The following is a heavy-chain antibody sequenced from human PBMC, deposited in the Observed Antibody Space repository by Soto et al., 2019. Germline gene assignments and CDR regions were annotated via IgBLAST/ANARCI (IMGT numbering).Heavy chain of an antibody. J-gene: IGHJ5*02. CDR3: ARVRYCSGGSCLNWFDP. CDR1: GGSFSGYY. V-gene: IGHV4-34*01. Sequence: SETLSLTCAVYGGSFSGYYWSWIRQPPGKGLEWIGEINHSGSTNYNPSLKSRVTISVDTSKNQFSLKLSSVTAADTAVYYCARVRYCSGGSCLNWFDPWGQGTLVT. CDR2: INHSGST. D-gene: IGHD2-15*01.